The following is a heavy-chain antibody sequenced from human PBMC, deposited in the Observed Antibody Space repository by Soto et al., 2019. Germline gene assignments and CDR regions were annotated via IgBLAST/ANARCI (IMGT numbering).Heavy chain of an antibody. V-gene: IGHV1-69*01. CDR3: AREETTVVTPAGAFDI. D-gene: IGHD4-17*01. CDR1: GGTFSRSP. J-gene: IGHJ3*02. CDR2: IIPIFGTG. Sequence: QVQLVQSGAEVKKPGSSVKVSCKASGGTFSRSPISWVRQAPGQGLEWMGGIIPIFGTGNFAQKFQGRVTITADVSTSTAYLELSSLRSENTAVYYGAREETTVVTPAGAFDIWGQGTMVTVSS.